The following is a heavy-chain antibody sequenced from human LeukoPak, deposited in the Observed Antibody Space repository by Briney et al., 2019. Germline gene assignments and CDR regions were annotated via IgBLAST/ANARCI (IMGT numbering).Heavy chain of an antibody. Sequence: PGGSLRLSCAASGFTFSSYGMHWVRQAPGKGLEWVAVISYDGSNKYYADSVKGRFTISRDNSKNTLYLQMNSLRAEDTAVYYCAKGGTSGSYSLDYWGQGTLVTVSS. CDR1: GFTFSSYG. V-gene: IGHV3-30*18. J-gene: IGHJ4*02. D-gene: IGHD1-26*01. CDR2: ISYDGSNK. CDR3: AKGGTSGSYSLDY.